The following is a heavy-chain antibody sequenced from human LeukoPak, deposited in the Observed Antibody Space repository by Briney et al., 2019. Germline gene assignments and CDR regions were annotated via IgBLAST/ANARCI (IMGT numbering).Heavy chain of an antibody. Sequence: ASVKVSCKASGYTFTSYGISWVRQAPGQGLEWMGWISAYNGNTNYAQKLQGRVTMTTDTSTSTAYMELRSLRADDTAVYYCARAPIRLWFGELTTWGQGTLVTVSS. D-gene: IGHD3-10*01. CDR3: ARAPIRLWFGELTT. CDR1: GYTFTSYG. CDR2: ISAYNGNT. V-gene: IGHV1-18*01. J-gene: IGHJ5*02.